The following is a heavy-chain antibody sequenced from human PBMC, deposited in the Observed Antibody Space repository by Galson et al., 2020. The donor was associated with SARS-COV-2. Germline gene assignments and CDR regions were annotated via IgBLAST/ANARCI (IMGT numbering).Heavy chain of an antibody. CDR1: GGSINSDTYY. D-gene: IGHD3-10*01. CDR2: ISYSGST. V-gene: IGHV4-31*03. CDR3: ARDARDHGSGSYPDY. Sequence: ASETLSLTCIVSGGSINSDTYYWSWIRQHPGKGLEWIGHISYSGSTYYNPSLTSRLSISLDTSKNHYSLRLTSVTAADTAVYYCARDARDHGSGSYPDYWGQGTLVTVSS. J-gene: IGHJ4*02.